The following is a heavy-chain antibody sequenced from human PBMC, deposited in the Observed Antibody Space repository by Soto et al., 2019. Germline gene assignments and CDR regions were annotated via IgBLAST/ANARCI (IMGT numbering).Heavy chain of an antibody. CDR2: ISGYSTYI. J-gene: IGHJ4*02. D-gene: IGHD6-13*01. CDR3: ATTILYSSNWHDFDY. V-gene: IGHV3-21*01. CDR1: GFTFSTYS. Sequence: EVQLVESGGGLVKPGGSLRLSCAASGFTFSTYSMNWVRQAPGKGLEWVSSISGYSTYIYYADSVKGRFTISRDNAKNSLYLQMNSLRAEDTAVYYSATTILYSSNWHDFDYWGQGTLVTVSS.